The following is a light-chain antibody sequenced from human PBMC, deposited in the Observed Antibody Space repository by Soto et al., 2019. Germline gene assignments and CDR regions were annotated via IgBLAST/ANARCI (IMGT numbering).Light chain of an antibody. CDR2: SNN. CDR1: SSHIGSNT. CDR3: AAWDDSLNGRYV. Sequence: QSALTQAPSASGTPGQRVIISCSGSSSHIGSNTVNWYQQLPGTAPKLLIYSNNQRPSGVPDRFSGSKSGTSASLAISGLQSEDEADYYCAAWDDSLNGRYVFGTGTKVTVL. V-gene: IGLV1-44*01. J-gene: IGLJ1*01.